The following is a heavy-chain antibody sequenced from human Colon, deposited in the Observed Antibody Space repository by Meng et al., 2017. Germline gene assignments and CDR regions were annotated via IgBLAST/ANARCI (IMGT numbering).Heavy chain of an antibody. Sequence: LRGPGPGRVKPSEPLSLTCVVSGGSISTYYWSWIRQPPGKGLEWIGNNYYSGSTNYNPSLASRVTISVDTSKNQFSLNLRSVTAADTAVYYCARVIYASGNMAHLDCWGQGTLVTVSS. D-gene: IGHD3-10*01. CDR3: ARVIYASGNMAHLDC. CDR2: NYYSGST. J-gene: IGHJ4*02. V-gene: IGHV4-59*12. CDR1: GGSISTYY.